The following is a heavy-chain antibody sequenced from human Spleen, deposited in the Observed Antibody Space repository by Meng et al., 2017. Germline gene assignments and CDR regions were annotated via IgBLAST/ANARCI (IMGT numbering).Heavy chain of an antibody. Sequence: ASVKVSCKVSGYTLTELSMHWVRQAPGKGLEWMGGFDPEDGETIYAQKFQGRVTMTEDTSTDTAYMELSSLRSEDTAVYYCARAFYYYGSGNNWFDPWGQGTLVTVSS. CDR2: FDPEDGET. CDR1: GYTLTELS. J-gene: IGHJ5*02. CDR3: ARAFYYYGSGNNWFDP. D-gene: IGHD3-10*01. V-gene: IGHV1-24*01.